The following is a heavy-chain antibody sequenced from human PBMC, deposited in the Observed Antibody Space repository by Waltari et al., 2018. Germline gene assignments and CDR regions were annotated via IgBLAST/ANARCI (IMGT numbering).Heavy chain of an antibody. CDR2: IYTSGST. D-gene: IGHD4-17*01. V-gene: IGHV4-61*02. CDR3: ARAPDYGDFQRAY. Sequence: VSGGSISSGSYYWSWIRQPAGKGLEWIGRIYTSGSTNYNPSLKSRVTISVDTSKNQFSLKLSSVTAADTAVYYCARAPDYGDFQRAYWGQGTLVTVSS. J-gene: IGHJ4*02. CDR1: GGSISSGSYY.